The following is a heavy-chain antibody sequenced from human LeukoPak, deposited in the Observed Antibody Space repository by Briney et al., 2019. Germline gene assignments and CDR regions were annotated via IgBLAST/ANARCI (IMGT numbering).Heavy chain of an antibody. CDR3: ARDAGSYYKTGFDP. Sequence: SGTLSLTCAVSGGSISSSNWWSWVRQPLGKGLEWIGEIYHSGSTNYNPSLKSRVTISVDKSKNQFSLKLSSVTAADTAVYYCARDAGSYYKTGFDPWGQGTLVTVSS. D-gene: IGHD3-10*01. V-gene: IGHV4-4*02. CDR1: GGSISSSNW. J-gene: IGHJ5*02. CDR2: IYHSGST.